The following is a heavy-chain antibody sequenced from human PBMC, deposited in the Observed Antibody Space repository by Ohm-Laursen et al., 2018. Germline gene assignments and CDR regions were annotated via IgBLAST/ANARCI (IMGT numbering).Heavy chain of an antibody. CDR1: GGTFNRDA. D-gene: IGHD4-17*01. CDR3: ARADPGDYGEYHSFDY. CDR2: IIPIFGMV. Sequence: SSVTVSCKASGGTFNRDAISWVRQAPGPGLEWMGGIIPIFGMVNYAQKIQGRVTITADESRSAAYMELSSLRSEDTAVYYCARADPGDYGEYHSFDYWGQGTLVTVSS. V-gene: IGHV1-69*01. J-gene: IGHJ4*02.